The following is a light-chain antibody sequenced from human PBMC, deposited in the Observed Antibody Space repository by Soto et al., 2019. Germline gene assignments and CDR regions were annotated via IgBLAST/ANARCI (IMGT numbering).Light chain of an antibody. CDR2: LTS. J-gene: IGKJ3*01. CDR3: MQALQSPFT. CDR1: QSLLHSNGYKY. Sequence: DLVMTQSPLSLPVTPGEPASISCRSSQSLLHSNGYKYLNWYLQKPGQSPLLLIYLTSTRASGVPDXXSGSVSCTDFTLKISKVEADDVGVYYCMQALQSPFTFGPGTKVYIK. V-gene: IGKV2-28*01.